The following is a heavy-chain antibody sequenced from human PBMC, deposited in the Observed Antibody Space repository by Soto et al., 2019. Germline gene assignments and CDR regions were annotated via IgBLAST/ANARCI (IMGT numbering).Heavy chain of an antibody. J-gene: IGHJ1*01. Sequence: GASVKVSCKASGGTFNTYTFSWVRQAPGQGLEWMGSIIPIFGTTHYAQSFQGRLSITADQSSTTTYMELRSLTSHDTALYYCARIPRYSFPTSDPLDNWGQGXLVTVYS. D-gene: IGHD1-26*01. V-gene: IGHV1-69*13. CDR1: GGTFNTYT. CDR3: ARIPRYSFPTSDPLDN. CDR2: IIPIFGTT.